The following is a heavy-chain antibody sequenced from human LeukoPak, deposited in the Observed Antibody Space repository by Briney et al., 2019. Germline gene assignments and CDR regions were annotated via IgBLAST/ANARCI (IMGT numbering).Heavy chain of an antibody. V-gene: IGHV3-11*01. D-gene: IGHD3-10*01. Sequence: GGSLRLSCAASGYTFSDYHMCCIRQPPGKGLESVSYISSSGSTIYYADSVKCRYTISRDNAINTLYLQMNSLSAEDSAVYYCVLPGRGALGLDYWGQGTLVTVSS. J-gene: IGHJ4*02. CDR1: GYTFSDYH. CDR3: VLPGRGALGLDY. CDR2: ISSSGSTI.